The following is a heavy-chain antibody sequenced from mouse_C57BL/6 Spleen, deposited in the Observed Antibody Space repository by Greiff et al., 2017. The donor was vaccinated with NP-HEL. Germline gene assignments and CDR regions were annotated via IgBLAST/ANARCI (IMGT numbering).Heavy chain of an antibody. Sequence: EVNVVESGGDLVKPGGSLKLSCAASGFTFSSYGMSWVRQTPDKRLEWVATISSGGSYTYYPDSVKGRFTLSRDTATNTLYLQMSSLKSEDTAMYYCARLNGYGSSSHGYFDVWGTGTTVTVAS. J-gene: IGHJ1*03. V-gene: IGHV5-6*01. CDR2: ISSGGSYT. CDR3: ARLNGYGSSSHGYFDV. CDR1: GFTFSSYG. D-gene: IGHD1-1*01.